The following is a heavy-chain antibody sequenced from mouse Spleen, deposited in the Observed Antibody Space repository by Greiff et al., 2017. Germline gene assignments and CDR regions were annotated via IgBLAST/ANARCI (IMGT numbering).Heavy chain of an antibody. V-gene: IGHV5-16*01. J-gene: IGHJ3*01. CDR1: GFTFSDYY. Sequence: DVKLVESEGGLVQPGSSMKLSCTASGFTFSDYYMAWVRQVPEKGLEWVANINYDGSSTYYLDSLKSRFIISRDNAKNILYLQMSSLKSEDTATYYCAREGGNYWFAYWGQGTLVTVSA. CDR3: AREGGNYWFAY. CDR2: INYDGSST. D-gene: IGHD2-1*01.